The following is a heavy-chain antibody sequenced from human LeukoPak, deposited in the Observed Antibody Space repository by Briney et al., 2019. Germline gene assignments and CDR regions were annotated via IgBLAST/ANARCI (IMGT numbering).Heavy chain of an antibody. D-gene: IGHD2-15*01. CDR1: GGSINSSSYY. J-gene: IGHJ3*02. CDR3: ARQGCSGGSCGYAFDI. CDR2: IYYSGST. Sequence: SETLSLTCTVSGGSINSSSYYWGWIRQPPGKGLEWIGSIYYSGSTYYNPSLKSRVTISVDTSKNQFSLKLSSVTAADTAVYYCARQGCSGGSCGYAFDIWGQGTMVTVSS. V-gene: IGHV4-39*01.